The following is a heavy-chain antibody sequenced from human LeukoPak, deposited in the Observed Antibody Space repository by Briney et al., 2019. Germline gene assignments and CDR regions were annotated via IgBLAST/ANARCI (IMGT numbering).Heavy chain of an antibody. CDR2: INHSGST. V-gene: IGHV4-34*01. Sequence: GSLRLSCAASGFTFSSYGMSWVRQAPGKGLEWIGEINHSGSTNYNPSLKSRVTISVDTSKSQFSLKLSSVTAADTAIYYCARGGYYGSGNDFRFDPWGQGTLVTVSS. CDR3: ARGGYYGSGNDFRFDP. CDR1: GFTFSSYG. J-gene: IGHJ5*02. D-gene: IGHD3-10*01.